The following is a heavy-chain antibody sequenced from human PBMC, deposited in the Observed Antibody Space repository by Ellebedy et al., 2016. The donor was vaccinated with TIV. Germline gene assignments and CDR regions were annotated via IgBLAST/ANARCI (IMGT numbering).Heavy chain of an antibody. CDR3: ARHKANWNYVDY. CDR1: GGSISSNTYY. CDR2: IYYSGST. V-gene: IGHV4-39*01. D-gene: IGHD1-20*01. Sequence: SETLSLTCTVSGGSISSNTYYWGWIRQPPGKGLEWIGSIYYSGSTYYNPSLKSRVTISVDTSKNQFSLKLSSVTAADTAVYYCARHKANWNYVDYWGQGTLVPVSS. J-gene: IGHJ4*02.